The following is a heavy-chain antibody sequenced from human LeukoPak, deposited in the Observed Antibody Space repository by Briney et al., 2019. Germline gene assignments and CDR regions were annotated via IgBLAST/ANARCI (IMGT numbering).Heavy chain of an antibody. V-gene: IGHV3-23*01. D-gene: IGHD3-22*01. CDR3: ASGQGLYDISDYFFGHFDY. J-gene: IGHJ4*02. CDR1: GFTFSSYA. CDR2: ISGTGGTI. Sequence: GSLRLSCGASGFTFSSYAMSWVRQTPGKGLEWVSAISGTGGTIYYADSVKGRFTVSRDNSKNTLYLQMSSLRGEDTAVYYCASGQGLYDISDYFFGHFDYWGQGTLVTVSS.